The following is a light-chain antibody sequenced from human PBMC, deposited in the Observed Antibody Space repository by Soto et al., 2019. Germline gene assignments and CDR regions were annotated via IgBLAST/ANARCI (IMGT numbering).Light chain of an antibody. Sequence: QSVLTQPASVSGSPGQSITISCTGTSSDVGGYNYVSWYQQHPGKAPKLIIYDVTNRPSGVSNRFSGSKSGNTASLTISGLQGEDEADYYCNSYTSSSTLVFGTGTKLTVL. CDR3: NSYTSSSTLV. V-gene: IGLV2-14*01. CDR1: SSDVGGYNY. J-gene: IGLJ1*01. CDR2: DVT.